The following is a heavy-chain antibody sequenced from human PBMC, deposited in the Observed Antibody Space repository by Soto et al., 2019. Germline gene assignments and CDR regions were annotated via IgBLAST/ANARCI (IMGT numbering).Heavy chain of an antibody. CDR3: AREAKELDSSGYYYHYFDY. V-gene: IGHV4-59*01. Sequence: PSETLCLTCTVSGGSISSYYWSWIRQPPGKGLEWIGYIYYSGSTNYNPSLKSRVTISVDTSKNQFSLKLSSVTAADTAVYYCAREAKELDSSGYYYHYFDYWGQGTLVTGSS. CDR2: IYYSGST. CDR1: GGSISSYY. J-gene: IGHJ4*02. D-gene: IGHD3-22*01.